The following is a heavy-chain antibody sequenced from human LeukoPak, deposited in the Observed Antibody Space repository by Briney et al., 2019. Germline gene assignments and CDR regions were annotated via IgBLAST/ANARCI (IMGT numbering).Heavy chain of an antibody. CDR1: GGSISSGSYY. CDR2: IYYSGST. V-gene: IGHV4-61*01. Sequence: QPSETLSLTCTVSGGSISSGSYYWSWIRQPPGKGLEWIGYIYYSGSTNYNPSLKSRVTISVDTSKNQFSLKLSSVTAADTAVYYCARDLGYNYDYWGQGTLITVSS. CDR3: ARDLGYNYDY. J-gene: IGHJ4*02. D-gene: IGHD5-24*01.